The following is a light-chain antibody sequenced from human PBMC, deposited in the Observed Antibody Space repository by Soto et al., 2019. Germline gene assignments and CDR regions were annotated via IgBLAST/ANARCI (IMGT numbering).Light chain of an antibody. CDR1: QTITT. J-gene: IGKJ4*01. Sequence: EIVLTQSPGTLSLSPGERATLSCRASQTITTLAWYQRKPSQAPRLLIYRVSSRATGVLDRFSGSGSGTDYTLTISRLEPEDFAVYYCQQYGNLPLTFGGGTKVDIK. V-gene: IGKV3-20*01. CDR2: RVS. CDR3: QQYGNLPLT.